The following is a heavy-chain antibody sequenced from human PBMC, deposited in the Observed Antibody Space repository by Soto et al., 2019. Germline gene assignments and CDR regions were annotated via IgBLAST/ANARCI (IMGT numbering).Heavy chain of an antibody. Sequence: GGSLRLSCAASGFTFSSYAMSWVRQAPGKGLEWVSAISGSGGSTYYADSVKGRFTISRDNSKNALYLQMNSLRAEDTAVYYCAKDRERSMVAASYYFDYWGQGTLVTVSS. CDR3: AKDRERSMVAASYYFDY. CDR1: GFTFSSYA. V-gene: IGHV3-23*01. CDR2: ISGSGGST. D-gene: IGHD2-15*01. J-gene: IGHJ4*02.